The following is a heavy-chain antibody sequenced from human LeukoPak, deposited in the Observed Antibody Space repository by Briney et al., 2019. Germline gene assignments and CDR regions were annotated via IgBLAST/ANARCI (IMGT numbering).Heavy chain of an antibody. D-gene: IGHD2-15*01. CDR2: IFYSGTT. CDR3: ARVLRGGTYYFDY. CDR1: GGSISSSSYY. Sequence: SETLSLTCTVSGGSISSSSYYWGWIRQPPGKGLAWIGNIFYSGTTYYSPSLMSRVTISVDTSKNQFSLKMRSVTAADTAVYYCARVLRGGTYYFDYWGQGTLVTVSS. V-gene: IGHV4-39*01. J-gene: IGHJ4*02.